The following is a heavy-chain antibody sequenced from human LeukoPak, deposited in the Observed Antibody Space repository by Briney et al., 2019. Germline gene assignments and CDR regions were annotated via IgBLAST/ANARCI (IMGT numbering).Heavy chain of an antibody. Sequence: GGSLRLSCAASGFTVSSNYMSWVRQAPGKGLEWVSVIYSGGSTYYADSVKGRFTISRDSSKNTLYLQMNSLRAEDTAVYYCARDAFNFDWPYYYYGMDVWGQGTTVTVSS. J-gene: IGHJ6*02. V-gene: IGHV3-66*01. CDR2: IYSGGST. CDR1: GFTVSSNY. D-gene: IGHD3-9*01. CDR3: ARDAFNFDWPYYYYGMDV.